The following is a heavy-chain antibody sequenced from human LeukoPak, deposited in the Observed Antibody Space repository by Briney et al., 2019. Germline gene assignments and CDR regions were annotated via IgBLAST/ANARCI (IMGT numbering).Heavy chain of an antibody. CDR1: GFTFSSYA. CDR3: ARVPGRGYGLYSFDY. V-gene: IGHV3-23*01. Sequence: PGGSLRLSCAASGFTFSSYAMTWVRQAPGKGLEWVSTISGRGGSTYYTDSVKGRFTISRDNSKNTLYLQMHSLRAEDTAVYYCARVPGRGYGLYSFDYWGQGTLVTVSS. D-gene: IGHD3-22*01. CDR2: ISGRGGST. J-gene: IGHJ4*02.